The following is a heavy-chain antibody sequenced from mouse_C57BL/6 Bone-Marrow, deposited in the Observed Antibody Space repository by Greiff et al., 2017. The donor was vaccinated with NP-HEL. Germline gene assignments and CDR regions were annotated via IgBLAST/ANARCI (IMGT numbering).Heavy chain of an antibody. CDR1: GYSFTDYN. D-gene: IGHD2-2*01. CDR2: INPNYGTT. Sequence: VQLQQSGPELVKPGASVKISCKASGYSFTDYNMNWVKQSNGKSLEWIGVINPNYGTTSYNQKFKGKATLTVDQSSSTAYMQLNSLTSEDSAVYYCLLWLRRNYYAMDYWGQGTSVTVSS. V-gene: IGHV1-39*01. J-gene: IGHJ4*01. CDR3: LLWLRRNYYAMDY.